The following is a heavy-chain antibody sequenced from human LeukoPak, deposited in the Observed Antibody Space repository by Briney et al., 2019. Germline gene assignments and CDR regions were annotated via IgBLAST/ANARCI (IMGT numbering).Heavy chain of an antibody. J-gene: IGHJ3*02. D-gene: IGHD3-10*01. Sequence: GGSLRLSCAAAGFTFSSNWMSWVRQAPGKGLQWVANIKQDGSEKYYVDSVKGRFTISRDNAKKSLYPQMNSLRGEDTAVYYCARGLGINGLALGMWGQGTMVTVPS. CDR3: ARGLGINGLALGM. V-gene: IGHV3-7*05. CDR1: GFTFSSNW. CDR2: IKQDGSEK.